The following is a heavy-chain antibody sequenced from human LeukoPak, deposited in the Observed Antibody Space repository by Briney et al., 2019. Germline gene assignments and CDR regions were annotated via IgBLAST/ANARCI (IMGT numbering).Heavy chain of an antibody. D-gene: IGHD3-10*01. CDR1: GYSISSGYY. Sequence: SETLSLTCTVSGYSISSGYYWGWIRQPPGKGLEWIGSIYHSGSTYYNPSLKSRVTISVDTSKNQFSLKLSSVTAADTAVYYCAGSENGSGSSYYYYYMDVWGKGTTVTVSS. J-gene: IGHJ6*03. CDR3: AGSENGSGSSYYYYYMDV. CDR2: IYHSGST. V-gene: IGHV4-38-2*02.